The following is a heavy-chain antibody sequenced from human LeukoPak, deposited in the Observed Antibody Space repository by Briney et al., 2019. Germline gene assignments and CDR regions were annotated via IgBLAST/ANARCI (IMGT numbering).Heavy chain of an antibody. D-gene: IGHD2-15*01. CDR3: ASEAYCSGGSCSAYFDY. CDR1: GYTFTSYG. J-gene: IGHJ4*02. Sequence: GASVKVSCKASGYTFTSYGISWVRQAPGQGLEWMGWINPNSGGTNYAQKFQGRVTMTRDTSISTAYMELSRLRSDDTAVYYCASEAYCSGGSCSAYFDYWGQGTLVTVSS. CDR2: INPNSGGT. V-gene: IGHV1-2*02.